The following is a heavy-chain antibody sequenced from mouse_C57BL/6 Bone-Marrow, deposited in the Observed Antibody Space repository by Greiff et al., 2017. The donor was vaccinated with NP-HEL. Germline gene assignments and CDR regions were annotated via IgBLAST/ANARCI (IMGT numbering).Heavy chain of an antibody. Sequence: VKLMESGPELVKPGASVKISCKASGYSFTSYYIHWVKQRPGQGLEWIGWIYPGSGNTKYNEKFKGKATLTADTSSSTAYMQLSSLTSEDSAVYYCARPVWGYYAMDYWGQGTSVTVSS. CDR2: IYPGSGNT. D-gene: IGHD4-1*01. V-gene: IGHV1-66*01. CDR1: GYSFTSYY. CDR3: ARPVWGYYAMDY. J-gene: IGHJ4*01.